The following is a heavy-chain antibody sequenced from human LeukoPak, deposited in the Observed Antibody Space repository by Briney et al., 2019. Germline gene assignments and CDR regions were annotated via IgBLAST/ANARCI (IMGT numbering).Heavy chain of an antibody. J-gene: IGHJ4*02. V-gene: IGHV1-2*02. Sequence: GASVKVSCKASGYTFTGYYMHWVRQAPGQGLEWMGWINPNSGGTNYAQKFQGRVTMTRDTSISTAYMELSRLRSDDTAVYYCAREGYDILTGYPDLFDYWGQGTLVTVSS. D-gene: IGHD3-9*01. CDR3: AREGYDILTGYPDLFDY. CDR1: GYTFTGYY. CDR2: INPNSGGT.